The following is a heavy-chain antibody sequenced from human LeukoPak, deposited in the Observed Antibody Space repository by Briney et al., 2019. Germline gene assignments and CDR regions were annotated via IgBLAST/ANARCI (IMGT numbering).Heavy chain of an antibody. CDR1: GFTFSDYY. CDR3: AREEIQLYYYYGMDV. V-gene: IGHV3-11*01. Sequence: GGSLRLSCAASGFTFSDYYMSWIRQAPGKGLEWVSYISSSGSTIYYADSVKGRFTISRDNAKNSLYLQMNSLRAEDTAVYYCAREEIQLYYYYGMDVWGLGTTVTVSS. CDR2: ISSSGSTI. D-gene: IGHD5-18*01. J-gene: IGHJ6*02.